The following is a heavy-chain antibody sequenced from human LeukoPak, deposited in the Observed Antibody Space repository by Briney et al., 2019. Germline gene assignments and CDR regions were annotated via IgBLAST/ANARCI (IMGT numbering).Heavy chain of an antibody. D-gene: IGHD2-21*02. Sequence: GASVKVSCKASGYTFTGYYMHWVRQAPGQGLEWMGWINPNSGGTNYAQKFHGRVTMTRDTSISTVSMELSRLRSDDTAVYYCARVRVNCGSDCYVFDYWGQGTPVTVSS. CDR3: ARVRVNCGSDCYVFDY. CDR1: GYTFTGYY. J-gene: IGHJ4*02. CDR2: INPNSGGT. V-gene: IGHV1-2*02.